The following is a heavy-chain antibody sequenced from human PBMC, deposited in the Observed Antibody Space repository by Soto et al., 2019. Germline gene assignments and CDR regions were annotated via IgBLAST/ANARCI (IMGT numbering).Heavy chain of an antibody. Sequence: GGSLRLSCAASGFTFSSYSMNWVRQAPGKGLEWVSYISSSSSTIYYADSVKGRFTISRDNAKNSLYLQMNSLRDEDTAVYYCARDGDGNDYYDSSGYYYFQHWGQGTLVTVSS. CDR3: ARDGDGNDYYDSSGYYYFQH. CDR1: GFTFSSYS. V-gene: IGHV3-48*02. CDR2: ISSSSSTI. D-gene: IGHD3-22*01. J-gene: IGHJ1*01.